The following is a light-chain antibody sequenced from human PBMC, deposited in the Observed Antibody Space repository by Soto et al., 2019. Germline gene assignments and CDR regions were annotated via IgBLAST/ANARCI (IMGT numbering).Light chain of an antibody. CDR2: LVS. Sequence: DVVMTQSPLSLPVTPGEPASISCKSSQSLLHSNGYTYLGWYLVKPGQSPQLLIYLVSNRASGVPDRFSGSGSGTDFTLKISRVEAVDVGIYYCMQSLQTPRTFGQGTKVEIK. V-gene: IGKV2-28*01. CDR1: QSLLHSNGYTY. J-gene: IGKJ1*01. CDR3: MQSLQTPRT.